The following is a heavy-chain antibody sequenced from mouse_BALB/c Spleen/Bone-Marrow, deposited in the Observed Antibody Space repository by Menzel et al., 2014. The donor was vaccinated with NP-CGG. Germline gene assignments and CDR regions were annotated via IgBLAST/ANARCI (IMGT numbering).Heavy chain of an antibody. Sequence: EVKLMESGGGLVQPGGSLKLSCATSGFTFSDYYMYWVRQTPEKWLEWVAYISNGGGSTYYPDSVKGRFTISRDNAKNTPYLQMSRLKSEDTAMYYCARPTIYYDYDGYAMDYWGQGTSVTVSS. D-gene: IGHD2-4*01. CDR2: ISNGGGST. J-gene: IGHJ4*01. CDR3: ARPTIYYDYDGYAMDY. V-gene: IGHV5-12*02. CDR1: GFTFSDYY.